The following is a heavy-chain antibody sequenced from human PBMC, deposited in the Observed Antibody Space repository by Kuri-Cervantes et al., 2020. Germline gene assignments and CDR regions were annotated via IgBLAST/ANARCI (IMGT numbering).Heavy chain of an antibody. D-gene: IGHD1-26*01. Sequence: GSLRLSCAATGFTFSSYWMHWVRQAPGKGLMWVSRINTDGTTINYADSVKGRFTISRDNAKNTVYLQMNSLRAEDTAVYYCARGASGSYYQDYWGQGTLVTVSS. CDR1: GFTFSSYW. V-gene: IGHV3-74*01. CDR2: INTDGTTI. J-gene: IGHJ4*02. CDR3: ARGASGSYYQDY.